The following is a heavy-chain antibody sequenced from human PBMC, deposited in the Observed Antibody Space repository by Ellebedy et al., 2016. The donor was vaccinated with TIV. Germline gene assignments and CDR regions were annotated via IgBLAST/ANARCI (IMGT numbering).Heavy chain of an antibody. CDR3: ARDWPHIVVVVAATHSGFDP. Sequence: GESLKISXAASGFTFSSYAMHWVRQAPGKGLEWVAVISYDGSNKYYADSVEGRFTISRDNSKNTLYLQMNSLRAEDTAVYYCARDWPHIVVVVAATHSGFDPWGQGTLVTVSS. CDR1: GFTFSSYA. CDR2: ISYDGSNK. V-gene: IGHV3-30-3*01. D-gene: IGHD2-15*01. J-gene: IGHJ5*02.